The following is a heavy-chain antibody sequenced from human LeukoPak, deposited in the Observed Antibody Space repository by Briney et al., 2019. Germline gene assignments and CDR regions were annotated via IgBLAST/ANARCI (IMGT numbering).Heavy chain of an antibody. Sequence: ASVKVSCKASGYTFTSYDINWVRQATGQGLGWMGWMNPNSGNTGYAQKFQGRVTMTRNTSISTAYMELSSLRSEDTAVYYCARGREWELGNFDYWGQGTLVTVSS. V-gene: IGHV1-8*01. J-gene: IGHJ4*02. CDR3: ARGREWELGNFDY. CDR1: GYTFTSYD. D-gene: IGHD1-26*01. CDR2: MNPNSGNT.